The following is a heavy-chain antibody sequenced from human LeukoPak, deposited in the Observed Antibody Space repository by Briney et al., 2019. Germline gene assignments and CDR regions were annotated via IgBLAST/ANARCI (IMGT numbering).Heavy chain of an antibody. CDR2: ISSSSGTI. D-gene: IGHD3-10*01. Sequence: GGSLRLSCAASGFTLSSYSMNWVRQGPGKGLEWVSYISSSSGTIYYADSVKGRFTISRDNAKNSLYLQMNSLRAEDTAVYYCARLAGIWFGEPDHDAFDIWGQGSMVTVSS. CDR3: ARLAGIWFGEPDHDAFDI. CDR1: GFTLSSYS. V-gene: IGHV3-48*01. J-gene: IGHJ3*02.